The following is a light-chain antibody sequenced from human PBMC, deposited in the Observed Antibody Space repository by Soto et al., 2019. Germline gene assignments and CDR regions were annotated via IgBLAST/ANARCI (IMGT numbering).Light chain of an antibody. CDR2: EGS. J-gene: IGLJ1*01. CDR1: RSDVGSYNL. Sequence: QSALTQPASVSGSPGQSITISCTGTRSDVGSYNLVSWYQEHPGKAPKLMIYEGSKRPSGVSSRFSASKSGNTASLTISGLQGEDEADFYCCSNAGSNNYVFGTGTKVTVL. CDR3: CSNAGSNNYV. V-gene: IGLV2-23*01.